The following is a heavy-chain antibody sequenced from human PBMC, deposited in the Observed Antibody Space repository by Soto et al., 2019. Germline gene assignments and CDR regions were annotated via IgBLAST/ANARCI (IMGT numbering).Heavy chain of an antibody. CDR2: IQYGART. CDR1: GVSVSSGDHY. Sequence: QVQLQDSGPGLVKPSQTLSLTCTVSGVSVSSGDHYWSWLRQPPGKGRESIVYIQYGARTYYNPSLTSRTAISVDTSKNQFSLMLRSVTAADTAVYYCDRGRGYGYGIDYWGQGTLGTVSS. V-gene: IGHV4-30-4*01. J-gene: IGHJ4*02. D-gene: IGHD5-18*01. CDR3: DRGRGYGYGIDY.